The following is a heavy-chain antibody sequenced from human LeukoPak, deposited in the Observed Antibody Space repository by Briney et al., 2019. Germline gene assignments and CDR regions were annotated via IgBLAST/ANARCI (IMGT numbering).Heavy chain of an antibody. CDR3: ARARDYYDSSGYYPFDWFDP. CDR2: ISYDGSNK. Sequence: GRSLRLSCAASGFTFSSYAMHWVRQAPGKGLEWVAVISYDGSNKYYADSVKGRFTISRDNSKNTLYLQMNSLRSDDTAVYYCARARDYYDSSGYYPFDWFDPWGQGTLVTVSS. D-gene: IGHD3-22*01. V-gene: IGHV3-30-3*01. J-gene: IGHJ5*02. CDR1: GFTFSSYA.